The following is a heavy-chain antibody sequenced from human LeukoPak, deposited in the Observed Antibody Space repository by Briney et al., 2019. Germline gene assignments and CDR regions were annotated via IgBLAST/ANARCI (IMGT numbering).Heavy chain of an antibody. J-gene: IGHJ5*02. CDR1: GGSISSYY. V-gene: IGHV4-59*01. Sequence: SETLSLTCTVSGGSISSYYWSWIRQPPGKGLEWIGYIYYSGSTNYNPSLKSRVTISVDTSKNQFSLKLSSVTAADTAIYYCARDTYNWNVDAFDPWGQGTLVTVSS. CDR3: ARDTYNWNVDAFDP. CDR2: IYYSGST. D-gene: IGHD1-20*01.